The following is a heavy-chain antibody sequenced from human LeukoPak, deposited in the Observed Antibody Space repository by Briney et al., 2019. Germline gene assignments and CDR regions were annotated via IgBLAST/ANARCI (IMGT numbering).Heavy chain of an antibody. J-gene: IGHJ4*02. D-gene: IGHD1-26*01. V-gene: IGHV3-48*03. CDR1: GFTFSSYE. CDR2: ISSSGSTI. Sequence: GGSLRLSCAASGFTFSSYEMNWVREAPGKGLEWVSYISSSGSTIYYADSVKGRFTISRDNAKNSLYLQMNSLRAEDTAVYYCARGDSGSYYFDYWGQGTLVTVSS. CDR3: ARGDSGSYYFDY.